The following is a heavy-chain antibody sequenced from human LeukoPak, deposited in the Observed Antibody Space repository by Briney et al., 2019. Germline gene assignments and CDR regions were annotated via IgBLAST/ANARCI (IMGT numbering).Heavy chain of an antibody. V-gene: IGHV1-8*03. Sequence: ASVKVSCKASGYTFTSYDINWVRQAPGQGLEWMGWMNPNSGNTGYAQKFQGRGTITRNTSISTAYMELSSLRSEDTAVYYCARNKVGNWFDPWGQGTLVTVSS. CDR3: ARNKVGNWFDP. CDR2: MNPNSGNT. D-gene: IGHD5-12*01. CDR1: GYTFTSYD. J-gene: IGHJ5*02.